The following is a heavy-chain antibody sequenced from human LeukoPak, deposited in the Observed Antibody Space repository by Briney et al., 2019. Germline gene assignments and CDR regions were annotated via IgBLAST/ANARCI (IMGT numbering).Heavy chain of an antibody. Sequence: SQTLSLTCTVSGGSISSGSYYWSWIRQPAGKGLEWIGRIYTSGSTNYNPSLKSRVTISVDTSKHQFSLKLSSVTAADTAVYYCARDKRYIAARKLDYYYYLDVWGKGTTVTVSS. CDR2: IYTSGST. CDR3: ARDKRYIAARKLDYYYYLDV. D-gene: IGHD6-6*01. CDR1: GGSISSGSYY. J-gene: IGHJ6*03. V-gene: IGHV4-61*02.